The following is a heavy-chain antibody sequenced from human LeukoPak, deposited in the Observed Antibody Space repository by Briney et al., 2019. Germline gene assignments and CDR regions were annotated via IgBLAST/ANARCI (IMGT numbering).Heavy chain of an antibody. D-gene: IGHD2-8*01. CDR1: GGTFSSYA. J-gene: IGHJ4*02. V-gene: IGHV1-2*02. CDR2: INPNSGGT. CDR3: ARDCTNGVCYTGFDY. Sequence: ASVKVSCKASGGTFSSYAISWVRQAPGQGLEWMGWINPNSGGTNYAQKFQGRVTMTRDTSISTAYMELSRLRSDDTAVYYCARDCTNGVCYTGFDYWGQGTLVTVSS.